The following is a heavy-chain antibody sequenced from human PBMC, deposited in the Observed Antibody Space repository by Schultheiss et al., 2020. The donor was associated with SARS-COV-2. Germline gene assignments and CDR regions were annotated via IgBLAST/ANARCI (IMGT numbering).Heavy chain of an antibody. CDR1: GGTFSSYA. Sequence: ASVKVSCKASGGTFSSYAISWARQAPGQGLEWMAYISIFDGDTKYTQKFQGRVTLTRDISTTSVYMDLWNLRSDDTAVYYCVREGVTWDAYDIWCQGTSVTVSS. CDR2: ISIFDGDT. CDR3: VREGVTWDAYDI. J-gene: IGHJ6*02. V-gene: IGHV1-18*01. D-gene: IGHD3-22*01.